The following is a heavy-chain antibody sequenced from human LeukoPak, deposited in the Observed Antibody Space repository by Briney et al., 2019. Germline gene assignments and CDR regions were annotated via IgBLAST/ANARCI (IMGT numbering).Heavy chain of an antibody. CDR1: GGSISSYY. V-gene: IGHV4-59*08. J-gene: IGHJ4*02. CDR3: GSSYDY. D-gene: IGHD6-6*01. Sequence: PSETLSLTCTVSGGSISSYYWSWIRQPPGKGLEWIGYIYYSGSTNYNPSLKSRVTISVDTSKNQFSLKLSSVTAADTAVYYCGSSYDYWGQGTLVTVSS. CDR2: IYYSGST.